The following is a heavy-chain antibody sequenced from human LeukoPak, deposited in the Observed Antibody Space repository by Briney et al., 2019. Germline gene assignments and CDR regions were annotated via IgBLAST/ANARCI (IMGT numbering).Heavy chain of an antibody. CDR1: GFTFSSYS. D-gene: IGHD3-10*01. CDR3: ARDPELLWFGELSFVYGMDV. V-gene: IGHV3-21*01. CDR2: ISSSSSYI. Sequence: GGSLRLSCAASGFTFSSYSMNWVRQAPGKGLEWVSSISSSSSYIYYADSVKGRFTISRDNAKNSLYLQMNSLRAEDTAVYYCARDPELLWFGELSFVYGMDVWGQGTTVTVSS. J-gene: IGHJ6*02.